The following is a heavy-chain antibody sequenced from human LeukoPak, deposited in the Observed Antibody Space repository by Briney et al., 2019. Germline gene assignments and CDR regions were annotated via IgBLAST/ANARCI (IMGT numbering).Heavy chain of an antibody. D-gene: IGHD4-17*01. CDR3: ARGYGVKERRFDY. Sequence: ASVKVSCKASGYTFTDYYMHWVRQAPGQGLDWMGLIKTNSAGTTYAQKFQGSVTMTRNTSISTAYMGLSRLKSDETGVYFCARGYGVKERRFDYWGQGTLVTVSS. CDR1: GYTFTDYY. V-gene: IGHV1-2*04. J-gene: IGHJ4*02. CDR2: IKTNSAGT.